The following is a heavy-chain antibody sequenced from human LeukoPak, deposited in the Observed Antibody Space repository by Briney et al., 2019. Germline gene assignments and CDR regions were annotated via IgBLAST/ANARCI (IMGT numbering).Heavy chain of an antibody. D-gene: IGHD1-26*01. CDR3: ARDRVGVTAIDY. V-gene: IGHV4-38-2*02. CDR1: GYSISSAYY. Sequence: SETLSLTCTVSGYSISSAYYWGWIRQPPGKGLEWIGNIYHSGSTYYNPSLRGRVTISVDTSKNQFSLKLNSVTAADTAVYYCARDRVGVTAIDYWGQGTLVTVSS. CDR2: IYHSGST. J-gene: IGHJ4*02.